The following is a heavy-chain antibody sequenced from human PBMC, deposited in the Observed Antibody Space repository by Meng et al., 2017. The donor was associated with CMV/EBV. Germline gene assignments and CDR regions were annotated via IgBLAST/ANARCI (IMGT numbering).Heavy chain of an antibody. CDR3: AKISGRTVSPYCSSTSCYTGRGYFDY. D-gene: IGHD2-2*02. CDR1: GFTVSSYA. V-gene: IGHV3-23*01. J-gene: IGHJ4*02. Sequence: GGSLRLSCAASGFTVSSYAMSWVRQAPGKGLEWVSAISGSGGSTYYADSVKGRFTISRDNSKNTLYLQMNSLRAEDTAVYYCAKISGRTVSPYCSSTSCYTGRGYFDYWGQGTLVTVSS. CDR2: ISGSGGST.